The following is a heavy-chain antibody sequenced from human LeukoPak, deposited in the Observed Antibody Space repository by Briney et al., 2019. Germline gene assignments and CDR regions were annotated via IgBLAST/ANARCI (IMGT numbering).Heavy chain of an antibody. CDR2: IYTSGST. CDR3: ARDMITFGGVIVPNWFDP. CDR1: GGSISSSSYY. D-gene: IGHD3-16*02. J-gene: IGHJ5*02. Sequence: SETLSLTCTVSGGSISSSSYYWSWIRQPAGKGLEWIGRIYTSGSTNYNPSLKSRVTMSVDTSKNQFSLKLSSVTAADTAVYYCARDMITFGGVIVPNWFDPWGQGTLVTVSS. V-gene: IGHV4-61*02.